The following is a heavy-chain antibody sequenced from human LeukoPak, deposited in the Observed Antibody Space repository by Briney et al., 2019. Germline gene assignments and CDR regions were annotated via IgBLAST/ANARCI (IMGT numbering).Heavy chain of an antibody. CDR2: ITPYNGNT. V-gene: IGHV1-18*01. CDR1: GYTFSSYD. Sequence: ASVKVSCKASGYTFSSYDITWLRQAPGQGLDWMGWITPYNGNTDYVQKVQGRVTMTADTSTSTVYMELRSLISDDTAVYYCARLNSAANFLDYWGQGTLVTVSS. D-gene: IGHD2-15*01. J-gene: IGHJ4*02. CDR3: ARLNSAANFLDY.